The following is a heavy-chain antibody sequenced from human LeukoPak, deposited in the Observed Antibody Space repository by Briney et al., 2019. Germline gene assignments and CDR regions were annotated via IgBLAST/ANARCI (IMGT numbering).Heavy chain of an antibody. D-gene: IGHD2-2*01. J-gene: IGHJ3*02. CDR3: ARDPSSTSSDAFDI. CDR2: IKQDGSEK. CDR1: GFTFSSYW. Sequence: GGSLTLSCAASGFTFSSYWMSWVRQAPEKGLEWVANIKQDGSEKCYVDSVKGRFTISRDNSKNTLYLQMNSLRAEDTAVYYCARDPSSTSSDAFDIWGQGTMVTVSS. V-gene: IGHV3-7*01.